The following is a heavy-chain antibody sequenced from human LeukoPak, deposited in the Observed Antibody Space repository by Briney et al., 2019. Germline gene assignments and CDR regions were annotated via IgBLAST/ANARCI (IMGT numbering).Heavy chain of an antibody. V-gene: IGHV3-23*01. CDR1: GFTFSNFA. CDR2: ISDSGNST. CDR3: ARVLRPYDAFDI. J-gene: IGHJ3*02. D-gene: IGHD1-26*01. Sequence: GGSLRLSCAASGFTFSNFAMSWVRQAPGKGLKWVSSISDSGNSTYYADSVKGRFTISRDNSKNTLYLQMNSLRAEDTAVYYCARVLRPYDAFDIWGQGTMVTVSS.